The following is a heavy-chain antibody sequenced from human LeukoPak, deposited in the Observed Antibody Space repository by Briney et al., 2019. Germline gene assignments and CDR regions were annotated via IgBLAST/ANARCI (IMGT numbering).Heavy chain of an antibody. CDR1: GFTFSSYA. CDR2: ISGSGGST. V-gene: IGHV3-23*01. D-gene: IGHD2/OR15-2a*01. J-gene: IGHJ4*02. CDR3: ARGREIDLGY. Sequence: AGGSLRLSCAASGFTFSSYAMSWVRQAPGKGLEWVSAISGSGGSTYYADSVKGRFTISRDNAKNSLYLQMNSLRAEDTAIYYCARGREIDLGYWGQGTLVTVSS.